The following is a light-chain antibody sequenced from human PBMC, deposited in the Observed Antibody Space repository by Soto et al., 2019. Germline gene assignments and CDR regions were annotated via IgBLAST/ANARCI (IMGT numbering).Light chain of an antibody. CDR2: GAF. Sequence: EIVMTQSPATLSVSPGERATLSCRASQSVIGNLAWYQQKPGQAPRLVIYGAFTRATGIPARFSGSGLGTECTLTISRLQSEDSAVYYCQQYNNWPPWTVGQGTKVEIK. V-gene: IGKV3-15*01. CDR1: QSVIGN. J-gene: IGKJ1*01. CDR3: QQYNNWPPWT.